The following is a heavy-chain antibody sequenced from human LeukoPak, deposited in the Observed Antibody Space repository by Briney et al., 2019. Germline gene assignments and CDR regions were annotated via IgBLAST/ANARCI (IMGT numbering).Heavy chain of an antibody. CDR2: IYYSGST. Sequence: SQTLSLTCTVSGGSISSGGYYWSWIRQHPGKGLEWIGYIYYSGSTYYNPSLKSRVTMSVDTSKNQFSLKLSSVTAADTAVYYCARVPDYDFWSGYHTHDAFDIWGQGTMVTVSS. CDR1: GGSISSGGYY. J-gene: IGHJ3*02. V-gene: IGHV4-31*03. D-gene: IGHD3-3*01. CDR3: ARVPDYDFWSGYHTHDAFDI.